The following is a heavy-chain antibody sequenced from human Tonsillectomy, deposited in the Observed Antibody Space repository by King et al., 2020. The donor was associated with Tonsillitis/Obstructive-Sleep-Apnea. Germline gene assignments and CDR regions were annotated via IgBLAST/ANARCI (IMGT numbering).Heavy chain of an antibody. D-gene: IGHD5-18*01. V-gene: IGHV4-59*01. CDR3: ARGRGYSYGYYFDY. Sequence: QLQESGPGLVKPSETLSLTCTVSGGSISSYYWSWIRQPPGKGLEWIGYIYYSGSTNYNTSLKSRVTLSVDTSKNPFSLKLSSVTAADTAVYYCARGRGYSYGYYFDYWGQGTLVTVSS. CDR1: GGSISSYY. CDR2: IYYSGST. J-gene: IGHJ4*02.